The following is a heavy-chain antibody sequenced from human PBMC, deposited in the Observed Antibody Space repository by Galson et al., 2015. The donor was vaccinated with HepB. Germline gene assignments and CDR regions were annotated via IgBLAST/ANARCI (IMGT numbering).Heavy chain of an antibody. Sequence: SVKVSCKASGYTFTSYAMHWVRQAPGQRLEWMGWINAGNGNTKYSQKFQGRVTITRDTSASTAYMEPSSLRSEDTAVYYCARAEGYSGSYSARFDPWGQGTLVTVSS. V-gene: IGHV1-3*01. CDR2: INAGNGNT. CDR3: ARAEGYSGSYSARFDP. CDR1: GYTFTSYA. J-gene: IGHJ5*02. D-gene: IGHD1-26*01.